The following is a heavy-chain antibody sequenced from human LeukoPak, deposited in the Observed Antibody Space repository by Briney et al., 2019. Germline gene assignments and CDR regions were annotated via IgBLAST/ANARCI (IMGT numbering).Heavy chain of an antibody. D-gene: IGHD3-10*02. V-gene: IGHV3-11*04. CDR1: GFTFSDYF. Sequence: GGSLRLSCAASGFTFSDYFMSWIGQAPGKGLQWLAYSSTIGSIAYNADSVKGRFTISRDKAKNSVYLQINKLRAEDTAVYYCARDFSDVRGNIFDSWGQGTLVTVSS. CDR3: ARDFSDVRGNIFDS. J-gene: IGHJ4*02. CDR2: SSTIGSIA.